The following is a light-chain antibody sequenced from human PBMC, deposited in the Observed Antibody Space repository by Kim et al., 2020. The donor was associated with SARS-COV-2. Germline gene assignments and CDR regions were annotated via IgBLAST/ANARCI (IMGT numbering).Light chain of an antibody. CDR3: QQYVSSQWT. CDR2: GAS. Sequence: SPGERAPPSCRASESVSSTSLAWDQQKRGQAPRLLIYGASSRATGIPDRFTGSGSGTDFTLTISRLEPEDFAVYYCQQYVSSQWTFGQGTKVEIK. J-gene: IGKJ1*01. V-gene: IGKV3-20*01. CDR1: ESVSSTS.